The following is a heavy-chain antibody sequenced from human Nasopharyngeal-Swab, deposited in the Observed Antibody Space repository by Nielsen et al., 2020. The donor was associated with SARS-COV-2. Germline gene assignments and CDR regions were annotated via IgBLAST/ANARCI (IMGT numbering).Heavy chain of an antibody. V-gene: IGHV1-46*01. CDR2: INPSGGST. Sequence: SVKVSCKASGYTFTSYYMHWVRQAPGQGLEWMGIINPSGGSTSYAQKFQGRVTMTRDTSTSTVYMELSSLRSEDTAVYYCAREDSGYSYGYSSGSAAFDIWGQGTMVTVSS. J-gene: IGHJ3*02. CDR3: AREDSGYSYGYSSGSAAFDI. CDR1: GYTFTSYY. D-gene: IGHD5-18*01.